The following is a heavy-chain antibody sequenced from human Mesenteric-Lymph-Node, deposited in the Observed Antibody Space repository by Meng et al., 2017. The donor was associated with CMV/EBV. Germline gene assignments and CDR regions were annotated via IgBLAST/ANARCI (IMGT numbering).Heavy chain of an antibody. V-gene: IGHV3-23*01. J-gene: IGHJ5*02. CDR1: GFTFSSYS. Sequence: GESLKISCAASGFTFSSYSMNWVRQAPGKGLEWVSAISGSGASTYYADSVKGRFTISRDNSKNTVYLQMNSLRAEDTAVYSCTKAYCSSATCYTSSPSWFDPWGQGTLVTVSS. CDR3: TKAYCSSATCYTSSPSWFDP. CDR2: ISGSGAST. D-gene: IGHD2-2*02.